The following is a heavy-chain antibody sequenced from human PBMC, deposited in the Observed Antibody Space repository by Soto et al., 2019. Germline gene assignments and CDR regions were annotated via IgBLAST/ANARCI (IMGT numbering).Heavy chain of an antibody. Sequence: QVQLVQSGAEVKKPGASVKVSCKASGYTFTSYGISWVRQAPGQGLEWMGWISAYNGNTNYAQKLQGRVTMTTDTSTSTAYMELRSLRSDDTAVYYCARDPGVYYYDSSGYYPPYYYGMDVWGQGTLVTVSS. J-gene: IGHJ6*02. CDR3: ARDPGVYYYDSSGYYPPYYYGMDV. D-gene: IGHD3-22*01. V-gene: IGHV1-18*04. CDR1: GYTFTSYG. CDR2: ISAYNGNT.